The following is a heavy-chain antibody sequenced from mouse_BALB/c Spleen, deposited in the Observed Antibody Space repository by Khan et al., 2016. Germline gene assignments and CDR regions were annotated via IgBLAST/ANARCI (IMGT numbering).Heavy chain of an antibody. Sequence: EVKLLESGPGLVKPFQSLSLTCTVTGYSITSGYGWNWIRQFPGNKLEWMGYISYSGSTNYNPSLKSRISITRDTSKNQFFLQLNSVTTEDTTTYYCARTARIKYWGQGTTLTVSS. D-gene: IGHD1-2*01. V-gene: IGHV3-2*02. CDR3: ARTARIKY. J-gene: IGHJ2*01. CDR2: ISYSGST. CDR1: GYSITSGYG.